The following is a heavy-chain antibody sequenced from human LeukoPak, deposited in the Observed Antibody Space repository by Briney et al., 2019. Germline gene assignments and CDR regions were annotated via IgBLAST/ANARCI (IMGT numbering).Heavy chain of an antibody. CDR2: IYPGDSDT. D-gene: IGHD3-10*01. Sequence: GESLKISCKGSGYSFTSYWIGWVRQLPGKGLEWIGIIYPGDSDTRYSPSFQGQVTISADKSISTAYLQWSSLKASDTAMYYCARLRGSGSYEPLYYFDYWGQGTLVTVSS. CDR3: ARLRGSGSYEPLYYFDY. CDR1: GYSFTSYW. J-gene: IGHJ4*02. V-gene: IGHV5-51*01.